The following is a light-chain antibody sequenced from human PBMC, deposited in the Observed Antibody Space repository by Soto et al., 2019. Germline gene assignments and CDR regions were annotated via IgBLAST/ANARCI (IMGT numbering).Light chain of an antibody. V-gene: IGLV2-14*01. J-gene: IGLJ1*01. CDR3: GSYTGSITYV. CDR2: EVS. Sequence: QSALTQPASVSGSPGQSITISCTGTSSDVGGYSYVSWYQQHPGKTPKLMIYEVSNRPSGVSNRFSGSKSGNTASLTISGLQVEDEAEYFCGSYTGSITYVFGTGTKLTVL. CDR1: SSDVGGYSY.